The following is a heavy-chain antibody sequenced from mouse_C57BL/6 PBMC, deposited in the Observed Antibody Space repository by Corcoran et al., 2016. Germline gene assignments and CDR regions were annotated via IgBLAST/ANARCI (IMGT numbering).Heavy chain of an antibody. CDR3: ARTYRDYYAMDY. CDR1: GYTFTTYG. CDR2: INTYSGVP. V-gene: IGHV9-3*01. D-gene: IGHD2-12*01. J-gene: IGHJ4*01. Sequence: QIQLVQSGPELKKPGETVKISCKASGYTFTTYGMSWVKQAPGKGLKWMGWINTYSGVPTYADDFKGRFAFSLETSASTAYLQINNLKNEDTATYFCARTYRDYYAMDYWGQGTSVTVSS.